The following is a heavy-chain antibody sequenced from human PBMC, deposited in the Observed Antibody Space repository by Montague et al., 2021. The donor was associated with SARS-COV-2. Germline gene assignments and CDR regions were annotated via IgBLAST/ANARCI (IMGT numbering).Heavy chain of an antibody. CDR2: INHSGTT. J-gene: IGHJ4*02. D-gene: IGHD4-23*01. CDR1: GGSFSGYY. V-gene: IGHV4-34*01. Sequence: SETRSLTCAVYGGSFSGYYWTWIRQSPGKGLECIAEINHSGTTNYNFNPSLRSRVTISVDTSKSQFSLKLSSVTAADTGVYYCARWDPQTLTLIGLRGKSASSYWGQGTLVTVSS. CDR3: ARWDPQTLTLIGLRGKSASSY.